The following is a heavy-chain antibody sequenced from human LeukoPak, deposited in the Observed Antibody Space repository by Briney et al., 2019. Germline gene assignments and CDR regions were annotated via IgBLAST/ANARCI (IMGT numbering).Heavy chain of an antibody. J-gene: IGHJ3*02. Sequence: SETLSLTCTVSGGPISSGDYYWSWIRQPPGKGLEWIGYIYYSGSTYYNPSLKSRVTISVDTSKNQFSLKLSSVTAADTAVYYCASRVGYCSSTSCPRLNAFDIWGQGTMVTVSS. CDR1: GGPISSGDYY. D-gene: IGHD2-2*01. CDR3: ASRVGYCSSTSCPRLNAFDI. CDR2: IYYSGST. V-gene: IGHV4-30-4*08.